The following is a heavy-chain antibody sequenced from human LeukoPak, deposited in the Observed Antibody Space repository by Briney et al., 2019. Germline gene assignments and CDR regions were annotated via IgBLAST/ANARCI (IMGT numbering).Heavy chain of an antibody. J-gene: IGHJ6*02. D-gene: IGHD2-2*01. CDR1: GDSVSSHTSA. CDR2: TYYRSKWYH. Sequence: SQTLSLTCAISGDSVSSHTSAWNWIRQSPSRGLEWLGRTYYRSKWYHDYALSVKSRISIFPDTSKNQFSLQLSSVTPEDTAVYYCARDPAYNYGVDVWGQGTTVTVSS. CDR3: ARDPAYNYGVDV. V-gene: IGHV6-1*01.